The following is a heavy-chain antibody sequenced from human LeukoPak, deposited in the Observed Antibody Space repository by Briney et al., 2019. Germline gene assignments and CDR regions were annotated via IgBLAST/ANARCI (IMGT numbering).Heavy chain of an antibody. CDR3: AGEVTYGSGSYLLD. D-gene: IGHD3-10*01. V-gene: IGHV1-2*04. Sequence: ASVKVSCKASGYTFTGYYMHWVRQAPGQGLEWMGWINPNSGGTNYAQKFQGWVTMTRDTSISTAYMELSRLRSDDTAVYYCAGEVTYGSGSYLLDWGQGTLVTVSS. CDR2: INPNSGGT. CDR1: GYTFTGYY. J-gene: IGHJ4*02.